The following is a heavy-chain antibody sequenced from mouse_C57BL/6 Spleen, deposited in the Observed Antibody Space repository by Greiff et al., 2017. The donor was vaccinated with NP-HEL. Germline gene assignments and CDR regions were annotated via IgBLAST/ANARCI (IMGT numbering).Heavy chain of an antibody. J-gene: IGHJ1*03. Sequence: EVQLVESGEGLVKPGGSLKLSCAASGFTFSSYAMSWVRQTPEKRLEWVAYISSGGDYIYYADTVKGRFTISRDNARNTLYLQMSSLKSEDTAMYSCTRSAYGSSYDWYFDVWGTGTTVTVSS. CDR1: GFTFSSYA. CDR2: ISSGGDYI. D-gene: IGHD1-1*01. CDR3: TRSAYGSSYDWYFDV. V-gene: IGHV5-9-1*02.